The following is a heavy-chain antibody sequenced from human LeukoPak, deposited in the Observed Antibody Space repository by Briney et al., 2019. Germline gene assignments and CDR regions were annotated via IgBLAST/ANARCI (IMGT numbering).Heavy chain of an antibody. D-gene: IGHD2-2*01. CDR2: INHSGST. Sequence: SETLSLTCAVYGGSFSGYYWSWIRQPPGKGLEWIGEINHSGSTNYNPSLKSQVTISVDTSKNQFSLKLSSVTAADTAVYYCARGRLYCSSTSCYALYFQHWGQGTLVTVSS. CDR1: GGSFSGYY. CDR3: ARGRLYCSSTSCYALYFQH. V-gene: IGHV4-34*01. J-gene: IGHJ1*01.